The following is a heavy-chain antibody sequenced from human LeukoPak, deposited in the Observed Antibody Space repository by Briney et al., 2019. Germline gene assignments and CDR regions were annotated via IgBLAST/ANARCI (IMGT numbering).Heavy chain of an antibody. Sequence: PSETLSLTCNVSGGTISSYHWSWIRQSPGKGLGGIGFIYSTGSTNYNPSLKSRVTISVDTSKNQFSLKLTSVTAADTAVYYCARRHIAAASTLEYWGQGPLVTVSS. J-gene: IGHJ4*02. V-gene: IGHV4-59*01. D-gene: IGHD6-13*01. CDR3: ARRHIAAASTLEY. CDR1: GGTISSYH. CDR2: IYSTGST.